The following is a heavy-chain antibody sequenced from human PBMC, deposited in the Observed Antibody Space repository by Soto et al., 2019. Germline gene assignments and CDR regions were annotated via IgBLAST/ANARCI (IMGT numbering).Heavy chain of an antibody. V-gene: IGHV1-69*13. CDR1: GGTFSSYA. Sequence: GASVKVSCKASGGTFSSYAISWVRQAPGQGLEWMGGIIPIFGTANYAQKFQGRVTITADESTSTAYMELSSLRSEDTAVYYCAREEAYDSSGYCFDYWGQGTLVTVSS. CDR2: IIPIFGTA. CDR3: AREEAYDSSGYCFDY. D-gene: IGHD3-22*01. J-gene: IGHJ4*02.